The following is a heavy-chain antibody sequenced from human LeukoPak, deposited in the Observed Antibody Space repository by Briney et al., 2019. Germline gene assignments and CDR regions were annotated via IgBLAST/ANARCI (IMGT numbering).Heavy chain of an antibody. Sequence: GESLKISCKQSGYSSTNYWIGWVRQMPGKGLEWMGIIYPGDSDTRYRPSFQGQVTISADKSINTAYLQWSSLKASDTAMYYCARHSALMPAPYWYFDLWGRGTLVTVSS. CDR3: ARHSALMPAPYWYFDL. V-gene: IGHV5-51*01. CDR1: GYSSTNYW. J-gene: IGHJ2*01. D-gene: IGHD2-8*01. CDR2: IYPGDSDT.